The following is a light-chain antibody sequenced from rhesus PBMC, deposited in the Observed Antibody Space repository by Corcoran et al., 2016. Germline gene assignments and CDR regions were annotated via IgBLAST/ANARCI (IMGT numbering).Light chain of an antibody. Sequence: DIVMTQTPLSLPVTPGEPASISCRSSQSLLDSEDGNTYLDWYLQKPGQSPQLLIYEVSNRASGVPERFSGSWSDTDFTLKISRVEAEDVGVYYCMQGIEFPSFGQGTKVEIK. V-gene: IGKV2-104*02. CDR3: MQGIEFPS. CDR2: EVS. CDR1: QSLLDSEDGNTY. J-gene: IGKJ2*01.